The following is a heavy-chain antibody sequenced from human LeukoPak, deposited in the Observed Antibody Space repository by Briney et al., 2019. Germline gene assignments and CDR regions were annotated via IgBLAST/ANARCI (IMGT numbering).Heavy chain of an antibody. V-gene: IGHV4-39*01. D-gene: IGHD3-9*01. CDR1: GDSISSSTSY. CDR2: MYYTGST. J-gene: IGHJ3*02. Sequence: PSETLSLTCTVSGDSISSSTSYWGWIRQPPGKGLEWIGTMYYTGSTYHKSSLKSRVTISVDTSKNQFSLILSSVTAADTAVYYCGSHKRGKYILVYRPKRFDIGGQGTMVTVSP. CDR3: GSHKRGKYILVYRPKRFDI.